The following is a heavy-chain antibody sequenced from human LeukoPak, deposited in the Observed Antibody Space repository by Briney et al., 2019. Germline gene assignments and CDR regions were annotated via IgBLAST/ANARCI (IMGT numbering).Heavy chain of an antibody. Sequence: PSETLSLTCAVSGGSISSSNWWSWVRQPPGKGLEWIGEIYHSGGTNYNPSLKSRVTISVDTSKNQFSLKLSSVTAADTAVYYCASERGVLGNWLDPWGQGTLVTVSS. CDR1: GGSISSSNW. J-gene: IGHJ5*02. V-gene: IGHV4-4*02. D-gene: IGHD3-10*01. CDR2: IYHSGGT. CDR3: ASERGVLGNWLDP.